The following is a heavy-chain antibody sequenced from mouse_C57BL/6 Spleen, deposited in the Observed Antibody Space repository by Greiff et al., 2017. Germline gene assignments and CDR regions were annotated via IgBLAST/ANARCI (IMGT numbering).Heavy chain of an antibody. CDR1: GYTFTSYW. V-gene: IGHV1-52*01. D-gene: IGHD2-10*01. CDR2: IDPSDSET. J-gene: IGHJ3*01. CDR3: ARSAYYGNYEKLAY. Sequence: VQLQQPGAELVRPGSSVKLSCKASGYTFTSYWMHWVKQRPIQGLEWIGNIDPSDSETHYNQKFKDKATLTVDKSSSTAYMQLSSLTSEDSAVYYCARSAYYGNYEKLAYGGQGTLVTVSA.